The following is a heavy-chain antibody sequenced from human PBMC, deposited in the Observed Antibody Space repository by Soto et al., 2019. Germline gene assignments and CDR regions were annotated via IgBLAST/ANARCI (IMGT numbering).Heavy chain of an antibody. D-gene: IGHD5-18*01. CDR2: IYYSGST. V-gene: IGHV4-30-4*01. CDR3: ARVGVGYSYGYLDY. Sequence: PSETLSLTCSVSGGSISSGDNYWTWIRQPPGKGLEWIGYIYYSGSTYYNPSLKSRVIISVDTSKNQFPLKVSSVTAADTAVYYCARVGVGYSYGYLDYWGQGMLVTVSS. CDR1: GGSISSGDNY. J-gene: IGHJ4*02.